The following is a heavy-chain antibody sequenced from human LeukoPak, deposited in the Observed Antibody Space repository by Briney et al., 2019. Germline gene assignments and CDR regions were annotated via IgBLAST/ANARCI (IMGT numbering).Heavy chain of an antibody. CDR1: GFTFSSYS. J-gene: IGHJ5*02. CDR2: ITSSSSYI. D-gene: IGHD6-19*01. CDR3: AREMLAAVAAQS. Sequence: GGSPRLSCAASGFTFSSYSMNWVRQAPGKGLEWVSSITSSSSYIYYADSVKGRFAISRDNAKNSLYLQMNSLRAEDTAVYYCAREMLAAVAAQSWGQGTPVTVSS. V-gene: IGHV3-21*01.